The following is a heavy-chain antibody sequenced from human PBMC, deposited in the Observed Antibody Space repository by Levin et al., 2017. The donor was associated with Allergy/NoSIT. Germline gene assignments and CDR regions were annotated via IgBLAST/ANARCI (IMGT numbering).Heavy chain of an antibody. Sequence: PGESLKISCAASGFTFSSYSINWVRQAPGKGLEWVSSISSSSSYIYYADSVKGRFTISRDNAKNSLYLQMNSLRAEDTAVYYCARDPTYYDYVWGSYRYTSYFDYWGQGTLVTVSS. J-gene: IGHJ4*02. D-gene: IGHD3-16*02. V-gene: IGHV3-21*01. CDR3: ARDPTYYDYVWGSYRYTSYFDY. CDR2: ISSSSSYI. CDR1: GFTFSSYS.